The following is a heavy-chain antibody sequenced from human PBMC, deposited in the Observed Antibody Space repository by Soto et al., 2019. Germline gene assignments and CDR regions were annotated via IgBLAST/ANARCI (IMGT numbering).Heavy chain of an antibody. J-gene: IGHJ6*02. Sequence: KPSETLSLTCAVYGGSFSGYYWSWIRQPPGKXLEWIGEINHSGSTNYNPSLKSRVTISVDTSKNQFSLKLSSVTAADTAVYFCATQSYSNSGAYYYYAMDVWGQGTTVTVSS. D-gene: IGHD4-4*01. CDR2: INHSGST. CDR1: GGSFSGYY. V-gene: IGHV4-34*01. CDR3: ATQSYSNSGAYYYYAMDV.